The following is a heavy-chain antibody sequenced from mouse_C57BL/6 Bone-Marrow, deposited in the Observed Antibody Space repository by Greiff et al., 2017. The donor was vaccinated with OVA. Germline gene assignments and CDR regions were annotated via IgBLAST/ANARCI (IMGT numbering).Heavy chain of an antibody. V-gene: IGHV1-53*01. CDR2: INPSNGGT. Sequence: QVQLQQPGTELVKPGASVKLSCKASGYTFPSYWMHWVKQRPGQGLEWIGNINPSNGGTNYNEKFKSKATLTVAQSSSQAYMQLSSLTSEDSAVYYCARRNYSNFAWFAYWGQGTLVTVSA. J-gene: IGHJ3*01. D-gene: IGHD2-5*01. CDR1: GYTFPSYW. CDR3: ARRNYSNFAWFAY.